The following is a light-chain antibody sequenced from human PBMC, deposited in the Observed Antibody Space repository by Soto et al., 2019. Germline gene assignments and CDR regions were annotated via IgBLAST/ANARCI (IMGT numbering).Light chain of an antibody. V-gene: IGKV1-5*03. CDR1: QSVGNW. CDR3: QQYRSAST. Sequence: DIQMTQSPSTLSAFVGDRVTITCRASQSVGNWLAWYQQKPGKAPRLLISKASTLESGVPSRFSGSGSGTEFTLSISSLQPEDFATYYCQQYRSASTFGQGTKLEIK. J-gene: IGKJ2*02. CDR2: KAS.